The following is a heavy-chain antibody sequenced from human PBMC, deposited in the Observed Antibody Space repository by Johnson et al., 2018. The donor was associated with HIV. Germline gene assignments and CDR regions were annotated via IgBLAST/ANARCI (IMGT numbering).Heavy chain of an antibody. Sequence: MLLVESGGGLVQPGGSLRLSCEASGFTFSDHYMDWVRQAPGKGLEWVGRSRNKANTYTTEYAVSAKGRFTISRDDSKNSLYLQMNSLKTEDTAGYYCARDGYSGGFDIWGQGTMVTVSS. J-gene: IGHJ3*02. CDR1: GFTFSDHY. D-gene: IGHD2-21*01. CDR3: ARDGYSGGFDI. CDR2: SRNKANTYTT. V-gene: IGHV3-72*01.